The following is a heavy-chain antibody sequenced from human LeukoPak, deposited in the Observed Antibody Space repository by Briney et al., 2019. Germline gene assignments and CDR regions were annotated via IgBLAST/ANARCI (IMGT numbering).Heavy chain of an antibody. V-gene: IGHV4-4*09. CDR1: GGSISGYY. J-gene: IGHJ6*03. CDR2: IYTSGST. Sequence: SETLSLTCTVSGGSISGYYWSWIRQPPGKGLEGIGYIYTSGSTNYNPSLKSRVTISVDTSKNQFSLKLSSVTAAATAVYYCARNAIPYSHHYYYYMDVWGKGTTVTVSS. D-gene: IGHD4-11*01. CDR3: ARNAIPYSHHYYYYMDV.